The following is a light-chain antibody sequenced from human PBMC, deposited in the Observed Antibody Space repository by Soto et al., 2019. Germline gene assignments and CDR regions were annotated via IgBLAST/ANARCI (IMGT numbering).Light chain of an antibody. CDR3: QSYDSSLSGHVV. CDR1: RSNIGAGYD. Sequence: QSVLTQPPSVSGAPGQRVTISYTGSRSNIGAGYDVPWYQQLPGTAPKLLIYGNSNRPSGVPDRFSGSKSGTSASLAITGLQAEDEADYYCQSYDSSLSGHVVFGGGTKLTVL. CDR2: GNS. V-gene: IGLV1-40*01. J-gene: IGLJ2*01.